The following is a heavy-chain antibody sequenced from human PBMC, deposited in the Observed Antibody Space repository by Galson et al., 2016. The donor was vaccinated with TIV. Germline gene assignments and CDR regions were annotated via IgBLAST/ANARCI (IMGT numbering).Heavy chain of an antibody. J-gene: IGHJ6*02. Sequence: SETLSLTCTVSGASITNYFWTWIRQPPGKGLEWIGYIYYSGSTSYNPSLKSRVTMSVDTSKNQFSLKLSSVTAADTAVYYCIREGSTVTMHHYFGMDVWGQGTSVTVSS. V-gene: IGHV4-59*12. CDR3: IREGSTVTMHHYFGMDV. D-gene: IGHD4-17*01. CDR2: IYYSGST. CDR1: GASITNYF.